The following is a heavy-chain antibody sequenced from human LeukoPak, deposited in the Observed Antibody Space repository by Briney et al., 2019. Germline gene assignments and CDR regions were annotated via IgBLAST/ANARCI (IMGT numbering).Heavy chain of an antibody. V-gene: IGHV4-39*07. Sequence: SETLSLTCTVSGGSISSSSYYWGWIRQPPGKGLEWIGSIYYSGSTYYNPSLKSRVTISVDTSKNQFSLKLSSVTAADTAVYYCARDRRLRAPPDYWGQGTLVTVSS. CDR1: GGSISSSSYY. CDR2: IYYSGST. D-gene: IGHD1-14*01. J-gene: IGHJ4*02. CDR3: ARDRRLRAPPDY.